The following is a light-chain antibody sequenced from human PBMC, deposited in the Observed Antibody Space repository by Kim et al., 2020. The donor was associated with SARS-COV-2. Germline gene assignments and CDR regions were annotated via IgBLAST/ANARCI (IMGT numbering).Light chain of an antibody. Sequence: LSPGESATLSSRARQSVSSSYLAWYQQKPGPAPRRLNYGASSRATGIPDKFSGSGFGTDFTLTISRLGPEDFAVYYCQQYGSSSYTFGQGTKLEI. CDR3: QQYGSSSYT. CDR1: QSVSSSY. CDR2: GAS. V-gene: IGKV3-20*01. J-gene: IGKJ2*01.